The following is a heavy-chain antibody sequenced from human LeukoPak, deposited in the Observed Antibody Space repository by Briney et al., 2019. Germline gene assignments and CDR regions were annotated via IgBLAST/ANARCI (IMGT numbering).Heavy chain of an antibody. D-gene: IGHD6-13*01. CDR2: ISSSSSVI. J-gene: IGHJ4*02. V-gene: IGHV3-48*01. Sequence: GGSLRLSCAASGFTFSSCAMNWVRQAPGKGLEWLSYISSSSSVIYYADSVKGRFTISRDNAKNSLYLQMSSLRAEDTAVYYCARDSRQQLPHWGQGTLVTVSS. CDR1: GFTFSSCA. CDR3: ARDSRQQLPH.